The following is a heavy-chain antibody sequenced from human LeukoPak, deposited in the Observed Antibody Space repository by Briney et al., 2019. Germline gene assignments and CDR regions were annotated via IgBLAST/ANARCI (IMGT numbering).Heavy chain of an antibody. J-gene: IGHJ6*03. V-gene: IGHV3-20*04. CDR3: ARGGLAAAGRAPYYYCMDV. CDR1: GFTFDDYG. D-gene: IGHD6-13*01. Sequence: GGSQRLSCAASGFTFDDYGMSWVRQAPGKGLEWVSGINWNGGSTDYADSVKGRFTISRDNAKNSLYLQMNSLRAEDTALYYCARGGLAAAGRAPYYYCMDVLGKGTTITVSS. CDR2: INWNGGST.